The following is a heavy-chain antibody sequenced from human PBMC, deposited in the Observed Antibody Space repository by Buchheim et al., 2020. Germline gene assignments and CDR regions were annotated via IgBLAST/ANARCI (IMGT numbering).Heavy chain of an antibody. Sequence: QVQLQESGPGLVKPSQTLSLTCTVSGGSISSGGYYWSWIRQHPGKGLEWIGYIYYSGSTYYNPSLKSRVTISVDTSKNQFSLKLSSVTAADTAVYYCARGPTGYCSSTSCYNVNYYYGMDVWGQGTT. CDR2: IYYSGST. CDR1: GGSISSGGYY. J-gene: IGHJ6*02. V-gene: IGHV4-30-4*08. CDR3: ARGPTGYCSSTSCYNVNYYYGMDV. D-gene: IGHD2-2*01.